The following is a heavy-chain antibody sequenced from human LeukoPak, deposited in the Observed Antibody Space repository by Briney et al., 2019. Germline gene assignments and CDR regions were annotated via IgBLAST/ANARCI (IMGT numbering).Heavy chain of an antibody. CDR3: ARELGIRYFDWFDNYYGMDV. V-gene: IGHV1-18*01. CDR1: GYTFTSYG. J-gene: IGHJ6*02. D-gene: IGHD3-9*01. CDR2: ISAYNGNT. Sequence: GASVKVSCKASGYTFTSYGISWVRQAPGQGLEWMGWISAYNGNTNYAQKLQGRVTMTTDTSTSTAYMELRSLRSDDTAVYYCARELGIRYFDWFDNYYGMDVWGQGTTVTVSS.